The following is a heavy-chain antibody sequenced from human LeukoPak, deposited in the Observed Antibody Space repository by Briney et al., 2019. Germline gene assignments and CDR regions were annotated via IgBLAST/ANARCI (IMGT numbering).Heavy chain of an antibody. CDR3: ARAPSWAAAGTGNWIDP. D-gene: IGHD6-13*01. CDR1: GFTFSSYW. J-gene: IGHJ5*02. CDR2: INSDGSST. V-gene: IGHV3-74*01. Sequence: GGSLRLSCAASGFTFSSYWMHWVRQAPGKGLVWVSRINSDGSSTSYADSVKGRFTISRDNAKNTLYLQMNSLRAEDTAVYYCARAPSWAAAGTGNWIDPWGQGTLVTVSS.